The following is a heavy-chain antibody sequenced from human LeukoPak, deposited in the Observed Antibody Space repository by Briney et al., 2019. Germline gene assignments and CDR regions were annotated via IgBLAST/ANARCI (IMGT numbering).Heavy chain of an antibody. V-gene: IGHV3-48*03. CDR2: ISGSGSII. Sequence: PGGSLRLSCAASGFTFGDYEMNWVRQAPGKGLEWVSYISGSGSIIYYADSVEGRFTISRDNPGNSLYLRMNSLRAEDTAVYYCARDRFVEVHSGYFDYWGQGALVTVSS. D-gene: IGHD3-10*01. CDR3: ARDRFVEVHSGYFDY. J-gene: IGHJ4*02. CDR1: GFTFGDYE.